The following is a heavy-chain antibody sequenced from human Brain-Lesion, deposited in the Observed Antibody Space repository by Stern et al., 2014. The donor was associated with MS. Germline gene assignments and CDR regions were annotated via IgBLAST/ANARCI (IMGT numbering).Heavy chain of an antibody. CDR1: GGSVSSTSYA. J-gene: IGHJ5*02. D-gene: IGHD2-15*01. V-gene: IGHV4-39*01. CDR2: IYYSGNT. Sequence: QVQLQESGPGLVKPSETLSLTCTVAGGSVSSTSYAWAWIRQPPGKGLEWIGTIYYSGNTYYSPSLKSRLTIFLDTSKHPFSLQLRSVTAADTAVYYCAGEEDIRYCSGGSCTGNWFDPWGQGTLVTVSS. CDR3: AGEEDIRYCSGGSCTGNWFDP.